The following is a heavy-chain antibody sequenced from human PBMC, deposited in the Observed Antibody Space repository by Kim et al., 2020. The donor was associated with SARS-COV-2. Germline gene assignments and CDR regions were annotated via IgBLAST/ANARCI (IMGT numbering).Heavy chain of an antibody. Sequence: TYNPAPKSRVPISVDTSKNQFSLKLGSVTAADTAVYYCAIRTYKYAWFAYWGPGTLVTVSS. D-gene: IGHD2-8*01. V-gene: IGHV4-34*01. CDR3: AIRTYKYAWFAY. J-gene: IGHJ4*02.